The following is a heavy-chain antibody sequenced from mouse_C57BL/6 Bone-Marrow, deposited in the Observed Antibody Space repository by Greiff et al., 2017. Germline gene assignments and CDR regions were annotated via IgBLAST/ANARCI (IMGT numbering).Heavy chain of an antibody. D-gene: IGHD2-1*01. V-gene: IGHV1-52*01. CDR1: GYTFPSYW. J-gene: IGHJ1*03. Sequence: QVQLQQPGAELVRPGSSVKLSCKASGYTFPSYWMHWVQQRPIQGLEWIGNIDPSDSETHYNQKFKDKATLSVDKSSSTAYMQLSSLTYEDSAVYYCTRACYGNYVYWYFDVWGTGTTVTVSS. CDR3: TRACYGNYVYWYFDV. CDR2: IDPSDSET.